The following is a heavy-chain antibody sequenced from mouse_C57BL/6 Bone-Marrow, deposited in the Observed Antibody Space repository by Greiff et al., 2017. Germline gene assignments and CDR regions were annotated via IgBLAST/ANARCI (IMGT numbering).Heavy chain of an antibody. CDR3: ARSYYSNSYYFDY. CDR2: IDPSDSET. Sequence: QVHVKQPGAELVRPGSSVKLSCKASGYTFTSYWMHWVKQRPIQGLEWIGNIDPSDSETHYNQKFKDKATLTVDKSSSTAYMQLSSLTSEDSAVYYCARSYYSNSYYFDYWGQGTTLTVSS. CDR1: GYTFTSYW. D-gene: IGHD2-5*01. J-gene: IGHJ2*01. V-gene: IGHV1-52*01.